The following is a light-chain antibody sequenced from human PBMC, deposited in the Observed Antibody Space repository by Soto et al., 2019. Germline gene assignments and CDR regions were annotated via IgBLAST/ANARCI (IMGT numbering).Light chain of an antibody. J-gene: IGLJ2*01. Sequence: QPVLTQSPSASASLGASVKLTCTLSSGHSSYAIAWHQQQPEKGPRYLMKLNSDGSHSKGVEIPDRFSGSSSGAERYPTSASLQSEDEAEYYGQSWGTGIQVFGGGSKVTVL. V-gene: IGLV4-69*01. CDR1: SGHSSYA. CDR3: QSWGTGIQV. CDR2: LNSDGSH.